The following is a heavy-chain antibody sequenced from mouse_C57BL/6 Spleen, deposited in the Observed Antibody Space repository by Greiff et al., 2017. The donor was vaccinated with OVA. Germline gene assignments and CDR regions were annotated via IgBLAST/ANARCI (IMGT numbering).Heavy chain of an antibody. J-gene: IGHJ3*01. CDR3: AREGGTAWFAY. V-gene: IGHV1-7*01. Sequence: QVQLQQSGAELAKPGASVKLSCKASGYTFTSYWMHWVKQRPGQGLEWIGYINPSSGYTKYNQKFKDKATLTADKASRTAYMQLSSLTYEDSAVYYCAREGGTAWFAYWGQETLVTVSA. CDR2: INPSSGYT. D-gene: IGHD4-1*01. CDR1: GYTFTSYW.